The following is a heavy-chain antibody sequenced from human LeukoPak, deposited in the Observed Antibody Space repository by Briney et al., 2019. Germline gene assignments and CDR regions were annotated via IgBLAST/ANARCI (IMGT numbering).Heavy chain of an antibody. Sequence: GGSLRLSCAASGFTFSSYWMHWVRQAPEKGLMWVSRINSDGIITNYADSVKGRFTISRDNAKNTLYLQMNILRAEDTAVYYCARVRATFSPHFDNWGQGTLVTVSS. V-gene: IGHV3-74*01. D-gene: IGHD5-12*01. CDR3: ARVRATFSPHFDN. CDR1: GFTFSSYW. CDR2: INSDGIIT. J-gene: IGHJ4*02.